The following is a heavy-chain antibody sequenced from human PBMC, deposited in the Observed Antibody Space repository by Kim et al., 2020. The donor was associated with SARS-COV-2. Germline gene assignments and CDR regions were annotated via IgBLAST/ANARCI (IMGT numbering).Heavy chain of an antibody. V-gene: IGHV1-69*08. J-gene: IGHJ3*01. CDR3: AKESMTHNAFDV. Sequence: SVKVSCKASGDTLSSETVSWVRQAPGQGLEWMGNFIPIIVTSFYAQQFQGRVTITADESTTTVYMELSSLTSKDTAVYYCAKESMTHNAFDVWGPGTLVAVSS. CDR1: GDTLSSET. CDR2: FIPIIVTS.